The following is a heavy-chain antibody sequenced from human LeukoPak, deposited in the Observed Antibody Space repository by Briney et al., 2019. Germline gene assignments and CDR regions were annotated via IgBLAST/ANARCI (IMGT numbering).Heavy chain of an antibody. V-gene: IGHV4-39*07. CDR3: ARNRDGYNSFDY. Sequence: SETLSLTCTVSGGSISSSSYYWGWIRQPPGKGLEWIGSIYYSGSTYYNPSLKSRVTISVDTSKNQFSLKLSSVTAADTAVYYCARNRDGYNSFDYWGQGTLVTVSS. J-gene: IGHJ4*02. D-gene: IGHD5-24*01. CDR2: IYYSGST. CDR1: GGSISSSSYY.